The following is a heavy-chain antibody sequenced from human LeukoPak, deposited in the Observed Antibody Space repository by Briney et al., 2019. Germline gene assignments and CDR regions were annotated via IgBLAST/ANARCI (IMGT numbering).Heavy chain of an antibody. V-gene: IGHV3-21*01. D-gene: IGHD1-26*01. CDR2: ISSSGSYV. J-gene: IGHJ4*02. Sequence: GGPLRLSCAASGFTFSSYSMNWVRHAPGKGPEWVTSISSSGSYVNYADSVKGRFTISRDNAKNSLYLQMYSLRADDAAVYYCARDRGNYYQATCDYWGQGTLVTVSS. CDR3: ARDRGNYYQATCDY. CDR1: GFTFSSYS.